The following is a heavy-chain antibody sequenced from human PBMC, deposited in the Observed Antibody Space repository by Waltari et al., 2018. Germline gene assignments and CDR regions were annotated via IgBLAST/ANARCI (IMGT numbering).Heavy chain of an antibody. J-gene: IGHJ6*03. V-gene: IGHV3-23*04. CDR1: GGTFSHYA. CDR2: ISGGGTGP. Sequence: EVQLVESGGGLVQPGGSLRLSCAASGGTFSHYARSWVRQAPGKGLEWVSGISGGGTGPYYADSVKGRFTSSRDNSKNTLYLQMDSLRVEDTAVYYCAKDKDSDVSFYYMDVWGKGTTVTVSS. D-gene: IGHD1-26*01. CDR3: AKDKDSDVSFYYMDV.